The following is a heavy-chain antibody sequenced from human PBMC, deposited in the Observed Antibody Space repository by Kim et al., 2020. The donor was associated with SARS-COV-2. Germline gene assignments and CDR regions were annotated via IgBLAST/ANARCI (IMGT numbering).Heavy chain of an antibody. J-gene: IGHJ4*02. CDR3: AGSVAAAGEYYFDY. Sequence: AVSVKSRITINPDTSKNQFSLQLNSVTPEDTAVYYCAGSVAAAGEYYFDYWGQGTLVTVSS. V-gene: IGHV6-1*01. D-gene: IGHD6-13*01.